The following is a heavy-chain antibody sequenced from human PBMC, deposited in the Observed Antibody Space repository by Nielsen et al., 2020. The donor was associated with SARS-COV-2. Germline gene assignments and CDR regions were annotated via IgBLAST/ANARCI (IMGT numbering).Heavy chain of an antibody. J-gene: IGHJ5*02. Sequence: ASVKVSCKASGYTFTSYGISWVRQAPGQGLEWMGWISAYNGNTNYAQKLQGRVTMTTDTSTSTAYMELSSLRSEDTAVYYCAREVQYYYDSSGYWFDPWGQGTLVTVSS. D-gene: IGHD3-22*01. CDR3: AREVQYYYDSSGYWFDP. CDR1: GYTFTSYG. CDR2: ISAYNGNT. V-gene: IGHV1-18*04.